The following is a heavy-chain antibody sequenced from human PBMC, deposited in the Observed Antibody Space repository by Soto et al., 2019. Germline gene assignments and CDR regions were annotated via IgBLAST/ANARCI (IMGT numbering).Heavy chain of an antibody. CDR1: GGSISSYY. Sequence: SETLSLTCTVSGGSISSYYWSWIRQPPGKGLEWIGYIYYSGSTNYNPSLKSRVTISVDTSKNQFSLKLSSVTAADTAVYYCARGSRYGSGSLFHYWGQGTLVTVSS. CDR2: IYYSGST. CDR3: ARGSRYGSGSLFHY. V-gene: IGHV4-59*01. D-gene: IGHD3-10*01. J-gene: IGHJ4*02.